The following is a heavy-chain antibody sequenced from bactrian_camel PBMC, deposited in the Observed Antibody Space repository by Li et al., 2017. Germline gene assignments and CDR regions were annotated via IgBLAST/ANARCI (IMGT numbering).Heavy chain of an antibody. V-gene: IGHV3S10*01. CDR2: FERDSTT. J-gene: IGHJ4*01. CDR3: AASGGQLGRWCYGFPVNWVSWLYN. Sequence: VQLVESGGGSVQAGGSLRLPCAASGYTASTYCMSWFRQAPGKEREGVAAFERDSTTTYADSVKGRFTISADSAKNTVYLQMNNLKPEDTAMYHCAASGGQLGRWCYGFPVNWVSWLYNWGQGTQVTVS. D-gene: IGHD3*01. CDR1: GYTASTYC.